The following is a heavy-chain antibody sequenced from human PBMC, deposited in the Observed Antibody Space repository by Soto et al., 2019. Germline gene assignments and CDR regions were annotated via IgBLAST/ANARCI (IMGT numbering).Heavy chain of an antibody. Sequence: GGSLRLSCAASGFTFSSYGMHWVRQAPGKGLEWVAVIWYDGSNKYYADSVKGRFTISRDNSKNTLYLQMNSLRAEDTAVYYCARGGYYYDSSGQDYWGQGTLVTVSS. CDR2: IWYDGSNK. CDR1: GFTFSSYG. J-gene: IGHJ4*02. CDR3: ARGGYYYDSSGQDY. V-gene: IGHV3-33*01. D-gene: IGHD3-22*01.